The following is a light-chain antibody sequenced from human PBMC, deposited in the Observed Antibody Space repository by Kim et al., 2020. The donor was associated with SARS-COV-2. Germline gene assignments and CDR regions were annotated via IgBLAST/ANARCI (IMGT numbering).Light chain of an antibody. J-gene: IGKJ1*01. V-gene: IGKV1-5*03. CDR2: KAS. CDR1: QYITRR. CDR3: QQYDTYPWT. Sequence: DIQMTQSPSTLSASVGDRVTITCRASQYITRRLAWYQQKPGKAPKVLISKASTLESGVPSTFSGSGSGTDFTLTISSLQPDDFATYHCQQYDTYPWTFGQGTKVEIK.